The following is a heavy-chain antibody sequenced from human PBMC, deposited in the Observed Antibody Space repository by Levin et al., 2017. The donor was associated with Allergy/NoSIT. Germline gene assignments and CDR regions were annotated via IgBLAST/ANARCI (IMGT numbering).Heavy chain of an antibody. V-gene: IGHV3-21*01. CDR3: ARPTDYGDERANWFDP. Sequence: GESLKISCAASGFTFSSYSMNWVRQAPGKGLEWVSSISSSSSYIYYADSVKGRFTISRDNAKNSLYLQMNSLRAEDTAVYYCARPTDYGDERANWFDPWGQGTLVTVSS. CDR2: ISSSSSYI. J-gene: IGHJ5*02. CDR1: GFTFSSYS. D-gene: IGHD4-17*01.